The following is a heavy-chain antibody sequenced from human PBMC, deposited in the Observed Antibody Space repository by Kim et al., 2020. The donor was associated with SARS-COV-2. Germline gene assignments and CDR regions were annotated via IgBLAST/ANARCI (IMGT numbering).Heavy chain of an antibody. CDR3: ARDGCSGGSCPQVY. J-gene: IGHJ4*02. Sequence: GGSLRLSCAASGFTFSNYAMHWLRQAPDKGLEWVAIISSDGSNKDYADSVKGRFTISRDNSKNTVYLQMNSPRPEDTAVYSCARDGCSGGSCPQVYWGQGTLVTVSS. D-gene: IGHD2-15*01. CDR1: GFTFSNYA. CDR2: ISSDGSNK. V-gene: IGHV3-30*04.